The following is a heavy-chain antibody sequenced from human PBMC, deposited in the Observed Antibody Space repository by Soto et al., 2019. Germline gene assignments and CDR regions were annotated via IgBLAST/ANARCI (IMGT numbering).Heavy chain of an antibody. Sequence: ETLSLTCAVSGGSISSYYWSWIRQPPGKGLEWIGYIYYSGSTNYNPSLKSRVTISVDTSKNQFSLKLSSVTAADTAVYYCARDPYSSGWYWFDPWGQGTLVTVSS. D-gene: IGHD6-19*01. CDR3: ARDPYSSGWYWFDP. CDR2: IYYSGST. V-gene: IGHV4-59*01. CDR1: GGSISSYY. J-gene: IGHJ5*02.